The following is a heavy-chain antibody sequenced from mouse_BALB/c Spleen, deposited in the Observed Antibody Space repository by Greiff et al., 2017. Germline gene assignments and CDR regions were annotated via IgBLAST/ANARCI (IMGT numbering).Heavy chain of an antibody. V-gene: IGHV3-8*02. J-gene: IGHJ1*01. Sequence: VKLVESGPSLVKPSQTLSLTCSVTGDSITSGYWNWIRKFPGNKLEYMGYISYSGSTYYNPSLKSRISITRDTSKNQYYLQLNSVTTEDTATYYCAREVRGGYWYFDVWGAGTTVTVAS. CDR2: ISYSGST. D-gene: IGHD2-14*01. CDR1: GDSITSGY. CDR3: AREVRGGYWYFDV.